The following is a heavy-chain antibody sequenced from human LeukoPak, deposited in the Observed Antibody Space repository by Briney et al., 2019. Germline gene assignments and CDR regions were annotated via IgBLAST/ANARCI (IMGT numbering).Heavy chain of an antibody. J-gene: IGHJ4*02. Sequence: GGSLRLSCAASGFTFSSYAMSWVRQAPGKGLEWVSSISSSSSYIYYADSVKGRFTISRDNAKNSLYLQMNSLRAEDTAVYYCAREDRSSGWYPLDYWGQGTLVTVSS. D-gene: IGHD6-19*01. CDR1: GFTFSSYA. CDR2: ISSSSSYI. CDR3: AREDRSSGWYPLDY. V-gene: IGHV3-21*01.